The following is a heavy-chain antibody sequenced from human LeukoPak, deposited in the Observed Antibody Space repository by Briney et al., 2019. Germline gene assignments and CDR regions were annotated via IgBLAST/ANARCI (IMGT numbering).Heavy chain of an antibody. J-gene: IGHJ4*02. CDR3: ARSDGYSGYDYEDY. D-gene: IGHD5-12*01. V-gene: IGHV1-2*02. CDR2: INPNSGGT. Sequence: ASVKVSCKASGYTFTGYYMHWVRQAPGQGLEWMGGINPNSGGTNYAQKFQGRVTMTRDTSISTAYMELSRLRSDDTAVYYCARSDGYSGYDYEDYWGQGTLVTVSS. CDR1: GYTFTGYY.